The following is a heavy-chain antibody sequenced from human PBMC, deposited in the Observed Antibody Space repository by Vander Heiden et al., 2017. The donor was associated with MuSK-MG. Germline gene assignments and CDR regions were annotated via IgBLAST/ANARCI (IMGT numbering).Heavy chain of an antibody. CDR1: GGSISSYY. Sequence: QVQLQESGPGLVKPSETPSLTCTVPGGSISSYYWSWIRQPPGKGLEWIASIYDSGRTNYNPSLKSRVTISVDTSKNQFSLKLSSVTAADTAVYYCARGIAVAGIKFDYWGQGTLVTVSS. D-gene: IGHD6-19*01. J-gene: IGHJ4*02. V-gene: IGHV4-59*01. CDR3: ARGIAVAGIKFDY. CDR2: IYDSGRT.